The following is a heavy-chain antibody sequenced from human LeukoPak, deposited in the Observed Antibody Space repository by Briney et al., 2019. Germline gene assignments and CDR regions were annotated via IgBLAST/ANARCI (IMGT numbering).Heavy chain of an antibody. Sequence: SETLSLTCTVSSDSVSGYYWNWIRQPPGKGLEWIGYVYYSGSTNYNPSLKSRVTISVDTSKNQISLKLSSVTAADTAVYYCARDLGVMVRAFDIWGQGTMVTVSS. CDR1: SDSVSGYY. V-gene: IGHV4-59*02. CDR2: VYYSGST. CDR3: ARDLGVMVRAFDI. D-gene: IGHD5-18*01. J-gene: IGHJ3*02.